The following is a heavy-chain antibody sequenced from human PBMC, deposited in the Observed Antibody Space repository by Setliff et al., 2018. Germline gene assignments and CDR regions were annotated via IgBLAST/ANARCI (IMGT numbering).Heavy chain of an antibody. Sequence: GESLKISCKGSGYRFSSHWIGWVRQMPGKGLEWMGIIYPGDSHTRYSPSFQGQVTISADKSILTAFLQWTYLKASDSAMYYCARYDSSGYHYYYGMDVWGQGTTVTVSS. D-gene: IGHD3-22*01. CDR2: IYPGDSHT. J-gene: IGHJ6*02. CDR1: GYRFSSHW. V-gene: IGHV5-51*01. CDR3: ARYDSSGYHYYYGMDV.